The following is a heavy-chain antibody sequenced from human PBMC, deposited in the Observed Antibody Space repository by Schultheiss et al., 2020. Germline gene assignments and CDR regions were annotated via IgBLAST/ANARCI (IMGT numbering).Heavy chain of an antibody. CDR3: ARAHRRKLRHRMDAFDI. CDR2: ISSSSSYT. V-gene: IGHV3-11*03. Sequence: GGSLRLSCAASGFTFSDYYMSWIRQAPGKGLEWVSYISSSSSYTNYADSVKGRFTISRDNAKNSLYLQMNSLRDEDTAVYYCARAHRRKLRHRMDAFDIWGQGTMVTVAS. J-gene: IGHJ3*02. D-gene: IGHD4-17*01. CDR1: GFTFSDYY.